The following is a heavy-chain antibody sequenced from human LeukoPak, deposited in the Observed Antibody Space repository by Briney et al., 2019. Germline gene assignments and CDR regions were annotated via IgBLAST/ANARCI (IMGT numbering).Heavy chain of an antibody. CDR1: GGSISSYY. V-gene: IGHV4-59*08. CDR2: IYYSGST. Sequence: PSETLSLTCTVSGGSISSYYWSWLRQPPGKGLEWIGYIYYSGSTNYNPSLKSRVTISVDTSKNQFSLKLSSVTAADTAVYYCARIGDTAAGPGRSYYYYYMDVWGKGTTVTVSS. D-gene: IGHD6-13*01. CDR3: ARIGDTAAGPGRSYYYYYMDV. J-gene: IGHJ6*03.